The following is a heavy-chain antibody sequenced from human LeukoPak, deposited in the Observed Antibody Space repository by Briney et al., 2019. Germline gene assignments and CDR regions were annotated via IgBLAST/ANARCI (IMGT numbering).Heavy chain of an antibody. J-gene: IGHJ6*02. CDR1: GGTFSSYA. Sequence: SVKVSCKASGGTFSSYAISWVRPAPGQGLEWMGRIIPILVIANYAQKLQGRVTITADKSTSTAYMELSSLRSEDTAVYYCARLYCSGGSCYSAHYYYYGMDVWGQGTTVTVSS. V-gene: IGHV1-69*04. CDR3: ARLYCSGGSCYSAHYYYYGMDV. CDR2: IIPILVIA. D-gene: IGHD2-15*01.